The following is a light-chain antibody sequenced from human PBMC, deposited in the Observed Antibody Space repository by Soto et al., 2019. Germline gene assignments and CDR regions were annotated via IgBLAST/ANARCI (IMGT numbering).Light chain of an antibody. Sequence: QLVLTQPPSASGTPGQRVTISCSGSSSNIGSNTVNWYQQLPGTAPKLLFYSNNQRPSGVPDRFSGSKSGTAAFLAISGLQSEDEADYYCAAWDDSLNGVVFGGGTKLTVL. CDR2: SNN. J-gene: IGLJ2*01. CDR3: AAWDDSLNGVV. CDR1: SSNIGSNT. V-gene: IGLV1-44*01.